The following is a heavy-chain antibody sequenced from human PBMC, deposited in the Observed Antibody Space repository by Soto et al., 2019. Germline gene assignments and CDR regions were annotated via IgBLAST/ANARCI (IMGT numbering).Heavy chain of an antibody. CDR3: SKGGGGDHGY. J-gene: IGHJ4*02. V-gene: IGHV3-23*04. CDR2: ITTTGDTT. CDR1: GFTFTASD. D-gene: IGHD2-21*02. Sequence: QLVESEGGLVQPGGSLRLSCETSGFTFTASDMSWVRQAPGKGLEWVSSITTTGDTTHYADSVRGRFTISRDNARNPLYLQMKSLRVDETAVYYWSKGGGGDHGYWGQGTLVAVSS.